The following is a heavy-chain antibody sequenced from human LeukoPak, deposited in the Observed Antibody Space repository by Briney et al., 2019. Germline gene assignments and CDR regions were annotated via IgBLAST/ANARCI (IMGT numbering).Heavy chain of an antibody. CDR3: ARLVVSLEDYFDY. CDR2: INHSGST. Sequence: SETLSLTCAVYGGSFSGYYWSWIRQPPGKGLEWIGEINHSGSTNYNPSLKSRVTISVDTSKNQLSLKLSSVTAADTAVYYCARLVVSLEDYFDYWGQGTLVTVSS. V-gene: IGHV4-34*01. D-gene: IGHD2-21*01. J-gene: IGHJ4*02. CDR1: GGSFSGYY.